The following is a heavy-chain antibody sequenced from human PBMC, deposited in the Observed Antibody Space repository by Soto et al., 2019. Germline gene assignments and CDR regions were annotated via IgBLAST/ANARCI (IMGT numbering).Heavy chain of an antibody. CDR1: GGSVNGYY. CDR3: ATRITVFGLLIPPFDP. J-gene: IGHJ5*02. CDR2: IKHTGGT. Sequence: QVHLQQWGAGLLKPSETLSLTCAVYGGSVNGYYWNWIRQPPGKGLEWIGEIKHTGGTHYNPSLKSRVTMSVDTSKNQFSLRLSSVTAADTAIYYCATRITVFGLLIPPFDPWGQGTQVTVSS. D-gene: IGHD3-3*01. V-gene: IGHV4-34*02.